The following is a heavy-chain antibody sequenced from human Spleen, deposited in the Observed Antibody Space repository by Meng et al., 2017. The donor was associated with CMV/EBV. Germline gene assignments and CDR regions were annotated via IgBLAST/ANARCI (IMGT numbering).Heavy chain of an antibody. CDR3: ARGDGGSGSYVGY. Sequence: VSAYTFTTFWIGWVRQLPGKGLGWMGIIYPGASDTGSGPSFGGQVTISADKSIRTDYLQWNSLKASDNGMYYGARGDGGSGSYVGYWGQGTLVTVSS. V-gene: IGHV5-51*01. D-gene: IGHD3-10*01. CDR2: IYPGASDT. J-gene: IGHJ4*02. CDR1: AYTFTTFW.